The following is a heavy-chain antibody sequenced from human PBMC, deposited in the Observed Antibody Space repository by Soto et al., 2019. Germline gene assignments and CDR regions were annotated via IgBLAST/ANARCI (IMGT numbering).Heavy chain of an antibody. V-gene: IGHV3-23*01. Sequence: EVQLLESGGGLVQPGGSLRLSCAASGFTFSSYAMSWVRQAPGKGLEWVSAISGSGGSTYYADSVKGRFTISRDNSKNTLYLQMNSLRAEDTAVYYCAKGTSGGDPYYDYGMDVWGQGTTVTVSS. CDR3: AKGTSGGDPYYDYGMDV. CDR1: GFTFSSYA. D-gene: IGHD2-21*02. J-gene: IGHJ6*02. CDR2: ISGSGGST.